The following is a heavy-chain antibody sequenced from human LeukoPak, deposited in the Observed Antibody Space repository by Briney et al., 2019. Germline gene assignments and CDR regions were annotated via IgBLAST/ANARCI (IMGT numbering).Heavy chain of an antibody. J-gene: IGHJ5*02. CDR1: GASISSYY. Sequence: SETLSLTCTVSGASISSYYWSWIRQPPGKGLEWIGYIYYDGTTNYNPSLKSRVTISINTSKNQFSLRLSSVTAADTAVYYCARLGAVRFDPWGQGTLVTVSS. D-gene: IGHD1-26*01. CDR3: ARLGAVRFDP. V-gene: IGHV4-59*08. CDR2: IYYDGTT.